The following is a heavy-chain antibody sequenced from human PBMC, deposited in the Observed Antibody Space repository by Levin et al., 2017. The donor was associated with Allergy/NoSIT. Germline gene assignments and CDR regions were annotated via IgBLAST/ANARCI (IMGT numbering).Heavy chain of an antibody. D-gene: IGHD3-10*01. CDR3: TRVRPLEAPGGAGGSGSYADY. J-gene: IGHJ4*02. Sequence: GGSLRLSCTSLGFTFGDYAMSWVRQAPGKGLEWVGFIRSKSYGGTAEYAASVKGRVTISRDDSKSIAYLQMNSLKTEDTAVYYCTRVRPLEAPGGAGGSGSYADYWGQGTLVTVSS. CDR1: GFTFGDYA. CDR2: IRSKSYGGTA. V-gene: IGHV3-49*04.